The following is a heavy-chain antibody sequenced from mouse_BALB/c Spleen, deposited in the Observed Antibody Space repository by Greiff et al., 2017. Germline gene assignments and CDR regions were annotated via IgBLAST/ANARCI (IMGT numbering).Heavy chain of an antibody. D-gene: IGHD1-1*01. CDR1: GFNIKDYY. J-gene: IGHJ2*01. CDR3: ASHYGSSGFDY. V-gene: IGHV14-1*02. CDR2: IDPENGNT. Sequence: DVKLQESGAELVRPGALVKLSCKASGFNIKDYYMHWVKQRPEQGLEWIGWIDPENGNTIYDPKFQGKASITADTSSNTAYLQLSSLTSEDTAVYYCASHYGSSGFDYWGQGTTLTVSS.